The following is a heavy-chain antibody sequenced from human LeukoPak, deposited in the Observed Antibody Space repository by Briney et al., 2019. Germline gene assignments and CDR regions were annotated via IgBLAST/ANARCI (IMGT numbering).Heavy chain of an antibody. CDR2: INPDGNGK. CDR3: AKTVGYCTSASCRTHFDY. CDR1: GLMVTGSW. Sequence: GGSLRLSSAASGLMVTGSWMNWIRQAPGKGLEWVASINPDGNGKGYVDSVRGRFTISRDNVENSLYLQMDRLTAEDTAVYYCAKTVGYCTSASCRTHFDYWGQGTLVTVSS. D-gene: IGHD2-2*01. V-gene: IGHV3-7*03. J-gene: IGHJ4*02.